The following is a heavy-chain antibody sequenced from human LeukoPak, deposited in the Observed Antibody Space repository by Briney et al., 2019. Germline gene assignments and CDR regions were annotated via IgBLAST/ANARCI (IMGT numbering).Heavy chain of an antibody. V-gene: IGHV4-61*02. J-gene: IGHJ4*02. CDR2: IYPSVNT. Sequence: SQTLSLTCTVSGGSMSSDSHYWSWIRQPAGKGLEWIGRIYPSVNTNYNPSLESRATISIDMSKNQFSLKLSSVTAADTAVYYCARVAGYSTGWYPLDFWGQGTLVTVSS. CDR3: ARVAGYSTGWYPLDF. CDR1: GGSMSSDSHY. D-gene: IGHD6-19*01.